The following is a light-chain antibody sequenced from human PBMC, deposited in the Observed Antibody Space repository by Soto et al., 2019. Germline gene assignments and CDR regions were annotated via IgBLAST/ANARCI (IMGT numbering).Light chain of an antibody. V-gene: IGLV2-14*01. CDR3: SSYTSTTTPYI. Sequence: QSVLTQPASVSGSPGQSITISCTGTSSDVGGYNYVSWYQQHPGKAPKLMIYEVSNRPSGVSNRFSGSKSGNTASLTISGLQAEDEADYYCSSYTSTTTPYIYGPAPNVAVL. CDR2: EVS. J-gene: IGLJ1*01. CDR1: SSDVGGYNY.